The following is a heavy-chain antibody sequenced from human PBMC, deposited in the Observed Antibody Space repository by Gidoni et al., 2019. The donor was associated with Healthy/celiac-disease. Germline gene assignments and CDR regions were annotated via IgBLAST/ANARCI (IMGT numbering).Heavy chain of an antibody. V-gene: IGHV3-33*01. CDR1: GFTFRSYG. D-gene: IGHD3-9*01. J-gene: IGHJ4*02. CDR3: AREGNYDILTGYSGDTPFDY. CDR2: IWYDGSNK. Sequence: QVQLVESGGGVVQPGRSLRLSCAASGFTFRSYGMHWVRQAPGKGLEWVAVIWYDGSNKYYADSVKGRFTISRDNSKNTLYLQMNSLRAEDTAVYYCAREGNYDILTGYSGDTPFDYWGQGTLVTVSS.